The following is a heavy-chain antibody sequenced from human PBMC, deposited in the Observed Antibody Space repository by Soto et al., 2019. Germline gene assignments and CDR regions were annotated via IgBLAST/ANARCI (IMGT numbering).Heavy chain of an antibody. CDR3: VRDLKSWAPYGMEV. Sequence: SETLSLTCAVSGYSLSSGYYWGWVRHPPGKGLEWIGSICHSGSTYYNPSLKSRVTISGDTSKNQVCLKLSAVTAADTAVYYCVRDLKSWAPYGMEVWGQAPMVTVSS. D-gene: IGHD6-13*01. J-gene: IGHJ6*02. CDR1: GYSLSSGYY. V-gene: IGHV4-38-2*02. CDR2: ICHSGST.